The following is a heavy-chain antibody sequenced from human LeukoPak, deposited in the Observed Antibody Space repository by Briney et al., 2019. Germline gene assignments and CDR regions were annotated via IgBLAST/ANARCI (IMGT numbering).Heavy chain of an antibody. Sequence: GGSLRLSCAASGFTFSTYGMHWVRQAPGKGLEWVAVISSDESTDYYSDSVRGRFTVSRDNSKNTLYLQVNSLRAEDTAVYDCAREGLGTTFSAWFDPWGQGTLVIVSS. CDR1: GFTFSTYG. J-gene: IGHJ5*02. D-gene: IGHD1-7*01. V-gene: IGHV3-30*03. CDR2: ISSDESTD. CDR3: AREGLGTTFSAWFDP.